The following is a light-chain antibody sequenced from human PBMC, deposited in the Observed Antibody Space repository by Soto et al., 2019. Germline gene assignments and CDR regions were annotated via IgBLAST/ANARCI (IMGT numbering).Light chain of an antibody. J-gene: IGKJ3*01. Sequence: DIQMTQSPSSLSASVGDRVTITCRASQGIKFNLGWYQQKPGKAPKRLIYTTSSLQSGVPSRFSGSGSGTEFTLTISNLQPEDFAIYYCEQHNSFPFTFGPGTRVDI. CDR3: EQHNSFPFT. CDR1: QGIKFN. V-gene: IGKV1-17*02. CDR2: TTS.